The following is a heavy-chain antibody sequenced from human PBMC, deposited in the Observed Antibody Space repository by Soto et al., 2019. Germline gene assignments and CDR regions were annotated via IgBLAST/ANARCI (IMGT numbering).Heavy chain of an antibody. CDR3: VKVRSLGDSSRWYVVGYYYGMDV. V-gene: IGHV3-23*01. D-gene: IGHD6-13*01. J-gene: IGHJ6*02. Sequence: GGSLRLSCAASGFTFSSYAMSWVRQAPGKWLGWVSAISVSGGSTYYADSVKGRFTIPRENSKNTMYLQMNRLRAEDTAVYYCVKVRSLGDSSRWYVVGYYYGMDVWGQGTTVNVS. CDR2: ISVSGGST. CDR1: GFTFSSYA.